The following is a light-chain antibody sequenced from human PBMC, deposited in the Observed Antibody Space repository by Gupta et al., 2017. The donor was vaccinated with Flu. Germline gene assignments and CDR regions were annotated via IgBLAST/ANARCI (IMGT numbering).Light chain of an antibody. J-gene: IGLJ1*01. CDR1: SSDIGDYNY. V-gene: IGLV2-8*01. CDR3: SSYAGTNNFYV. Sequence: QSALTQPPSASGSPGQSVTISCTGTSSDIGDYNYVSWYRHYPGKAPKLLIYEVNKRPSGVPDRFSGSRSGNTASLSVSGLQPEDEANYYCSSYAGTNNFYVFGTGTKVTVL. CDR2: EVN.